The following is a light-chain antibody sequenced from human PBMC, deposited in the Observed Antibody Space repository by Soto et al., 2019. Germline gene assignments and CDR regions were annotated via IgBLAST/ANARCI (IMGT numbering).Light chain of an antibody. CDR3: EQYDSFPRT. CDR1: QDISKW. V-gene: IGKV1-5*01. J-gene: IGKJ4*02. Sequence: DIQMTQSPSTLSASVGDRVAITCRASQDISKWLAWYQQKPGKPPKLLTYDASGLDSGVPSRFSGSGYGKEFTLTISGLQPEAFATFYREQYDSFPRTFGSGTKVEIX. CDR2: DAS.